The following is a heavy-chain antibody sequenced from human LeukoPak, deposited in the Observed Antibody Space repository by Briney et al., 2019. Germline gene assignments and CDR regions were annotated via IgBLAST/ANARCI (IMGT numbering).Heavy chain of an antibody. CDR3: GREVGAYSYGWDY. Sequence: ASVKVSCKASGYTFTSYYMHWVRQAPGQGLEWMGIINPSGGSTSYAQKFQGRVTMTRDTSTTTVYMELGRLRAGDTAVYFCGREVGAYSYGWDYWGQGNLVTVSS. CDR1: GYTFTSYY. CDR2: INPSGGST. J-gene: IGHJ4*02. V-gene: IGHV1-46*01. D-gene: IGHD5-18*01.